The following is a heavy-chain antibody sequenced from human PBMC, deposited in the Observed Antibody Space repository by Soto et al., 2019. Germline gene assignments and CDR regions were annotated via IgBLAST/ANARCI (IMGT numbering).Heavy chain of an antibody. Sequence: EVQLVESGGGLVQPGGSLRLSCAASGFTFSSYAISWVRQAPGKGLEWVSYISSGSSSIYYADSVKGRFTISRDNAKNSLYLQTNSLRAEDTAVYYCARVLYCSNNVCYSDYYYYMDVWGTGTSVTVSS. D-gene: IGHD2-8*01. V-gene: IGHV3-48*01. CDR2: ISSGSSSI. CDR1: GFTFSSYA. J-gene: IGHJ6*03. CDR3: ARVLYCSNNVCYSDYYYYMDV.